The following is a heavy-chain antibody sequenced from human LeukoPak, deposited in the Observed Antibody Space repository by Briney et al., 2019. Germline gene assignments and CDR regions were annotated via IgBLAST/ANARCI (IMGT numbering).Heavy chain of an antibody. CDR2: IYHSGST. D-gene: IGHD4-23*01. CDR3: ARDLLDYGGNWALDY. V-gene: IGHV4-30-2*01. Sequence: SQTLSLTCNVSGGSISSGSYYWSWIRQPPGKGLEWIGYIYHSGSTYYNPSLKSRVTISVDRSKNQFSLKLSSVTAADTAVYYCARDLLDYGGNWALDYWGQGTLVTVSS. J-gene: IGHJ4*02. CDR1: GGSISSGSYY.